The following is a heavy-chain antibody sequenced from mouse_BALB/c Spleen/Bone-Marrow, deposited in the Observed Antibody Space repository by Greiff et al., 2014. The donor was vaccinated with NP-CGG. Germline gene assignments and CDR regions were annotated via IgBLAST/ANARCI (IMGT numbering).Heavy chain of an antibody. CDR2: IWSDGTT. Sequence: VKLVESGPDLVAPSQSLSITCTVSGFSLTLYGVHWVRQSPGKGLEWLVVIWSDGTTTYNSALKSRLSISKDNSKSQVFLKLNSLLTDDTAMYYCARHERGYPYAMDYWGQGTSVTVSS. CDR1: GFSLTLYG. D-gene: IGHD2-2*01. V-gene: IGHV2-6-2*01. J-gene: IGHJ4*01. CDR3: ARHERGYPYAMDY.